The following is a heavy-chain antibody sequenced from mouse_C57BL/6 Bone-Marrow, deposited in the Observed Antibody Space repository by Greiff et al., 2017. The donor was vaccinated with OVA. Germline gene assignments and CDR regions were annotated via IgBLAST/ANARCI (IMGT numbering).Heavy chain of an antibody. D-gene: IGHD2-3*01. J-gene: IGHJ1*03. CDR1: GFTFSDYY. CDR2: ISNGGGST. V-gene: IGHV5-12*01. CDR3: ARHGDGYWYFDV. Sequence: EVQVVESGGGLVQPGGSLKLSCAASGFTFSDYYMYWVRQTPEKRLEWVAYISNGGGSTYYPDTVKGRFTISRDNANNTLYLQMSRLKSEDTAMYYCARHGDGYWYFDVWGTGTTVTVSS.